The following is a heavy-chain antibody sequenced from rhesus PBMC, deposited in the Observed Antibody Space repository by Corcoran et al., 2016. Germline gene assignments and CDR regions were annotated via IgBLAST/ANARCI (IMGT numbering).Heavy chain of an antibody. CDR2: INSGGGST. D-gene: IGHD1-20*01. CDR1: GFTFSSYG. V-gene: IGHV3S5*01. J-gene: IGHJ4*01. Sequence: EVQLVETVGGLVQPGGSLKLSCAASGFTFSSYGMSWVRQAPGKGLEWVSAINSGGGSTYYADSVKGRVTISRDNSKNTLSLQMNSLRAEDTAVYYCAKRGIAGTETHFDYWGQGVLVTVSS. CDR3: AKRGIAGTETHFDY.